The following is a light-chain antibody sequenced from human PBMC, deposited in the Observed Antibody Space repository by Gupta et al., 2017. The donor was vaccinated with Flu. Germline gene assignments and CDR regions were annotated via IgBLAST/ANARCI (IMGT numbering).Light chain of an antibody. CDR1: QSVSSSY. Sequence: EIVLTQSPGTLSLSPGERATLSCRASQSVSSSYLAWYQQKPGQAPRLLIYGASSRATGTPDRFSGSGSGTDFTLTISRLEPEDFAVYYCQQYGSTPYSFGQGTKVEIK. V-gene: IGKV3-20*01. CDR3: QQYGSTPYS. CDR2: GAS. J-gene: IGKJ2*03.